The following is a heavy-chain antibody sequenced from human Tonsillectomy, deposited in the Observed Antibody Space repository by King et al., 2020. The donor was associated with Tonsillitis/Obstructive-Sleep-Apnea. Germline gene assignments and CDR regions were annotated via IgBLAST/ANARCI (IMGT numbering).Heavy chain of an antibody. J-gene: IGHJ4*02. CDR2: IYYSGST. V-gene: IGHV4-39*01. CDR3: ARQGGVRGIGVVVAATLTPFDY. Sequence: QLQESGPGLVKPSETLSLTCTVSGGSISSSSYYWGWIRQPPGKGLEWIGSIYYSGSTYYNPSLKSRVTISVDTSKNQFSLKLSSVTAADTAVYYCARQGGVRGIGVVVAATLTPFDYWGQGTLVTVSS. D-gene: IGHD2-15*01. CDR1: GGSISSSSYY.